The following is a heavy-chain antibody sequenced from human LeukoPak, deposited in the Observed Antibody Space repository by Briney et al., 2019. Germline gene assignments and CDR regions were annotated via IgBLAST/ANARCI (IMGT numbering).Heavy chain of an antibody. Sequence: TSETLSLTCAVYGVSFSGYHWNWIRQFPRKGLEWIGEINDRGHTNYNPSLESRVTISVDTSKKQFSLRLNSVTAADTAVYYCARDPTTVSYVSYYFDFWGQGTLVTVSS. CDR1: GVSFSGYH. CDR3: ARDPTTVSYVSYYFDF. J-gene: IGHJ4*02. CDR2: INDRGHT. D-gene: IGHD4-17*01. V-gene: IGHV4-34*01.